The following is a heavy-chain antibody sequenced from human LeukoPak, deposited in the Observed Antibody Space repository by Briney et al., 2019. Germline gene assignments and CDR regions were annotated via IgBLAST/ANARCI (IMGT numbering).Heavy chain of an antibody. Sequence: ASVKVSCKASRYTFTSYYMHWVRQAPGQGLEWMGIINPSGGSTSYAQKFQGRVTMTRDTSTSTVYMELSSLRSEDTAVYYCARGGRGGSGSYPHIDYWGQGTLVTVSS. D-gene: IGHD3-10*01. CDR1: RYTFTSYY. CDR3: ARGGRGGSGSYPHIDY. J-gene: IGHJ4*02. V-gene: IGHV1-46*01. CDR2: INPSGGST.